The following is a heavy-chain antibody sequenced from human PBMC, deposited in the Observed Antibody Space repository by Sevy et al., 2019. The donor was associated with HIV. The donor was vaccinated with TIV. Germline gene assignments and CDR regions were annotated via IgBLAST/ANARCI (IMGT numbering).Heavy chain of an antibody. CDR1: GFTFSSYG. CDR3: ANSRPADYDILTCYLFRDTNNWFDP. D-gene: IGHD3-9*01. Sequence: GGSLRLSCAASGFTFSSYGMHWVRQAPGKGLEWVAVISYDGSNKYYADSVKGRFTISRDNSKNTLYLQMNSLRAEDTAVYYCANSRPADYDILTCYLFRDTNNWFDPWGQGTLVTVSS. CDR2: ISYDGSNK. V-gene: IGHV3-30*18. J-gene: IGHJ5*02.